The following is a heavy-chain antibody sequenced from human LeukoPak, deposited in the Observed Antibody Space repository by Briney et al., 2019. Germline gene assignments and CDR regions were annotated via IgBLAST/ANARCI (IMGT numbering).Heavy chain of an antibody. D-gene: IGHD3-3*01. Sequence: ASVKVSCKASGYTFTGYYMHWVRQAPGQGLEWMGWINPNSGGTNYARKFQGRVTMTRDTSISTAYMELSRLRSDDTAVYYCARSYDFWSGYLFYWGQGTLVTVSS. CDR3: ARSYDFWSGYLFY. V-gene: IGHV1-2*02. J-gene: IGHJ4*02. CDR1: GYTFTGYY. CDR2: INPNSGGT.